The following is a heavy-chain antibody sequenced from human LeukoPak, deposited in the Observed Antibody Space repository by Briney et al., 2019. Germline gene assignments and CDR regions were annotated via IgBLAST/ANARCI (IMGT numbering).Heavy chain of an antibody. Sequence: SETLSLTCSVSGGSIIGHWWSWIRQPPGKGLEWIGDVFYSGSNNYNPSLKSRLTISLDTTKNQFSLNLRSVTATDTAMYYCARRNTADASIDFWGQGTLVTASS. V-gene: IGHV4-59*08. CDR2: VFYSGSN. CDR3: ARRNTADASIDF. D-gene: IGHD4-17*01. J-gene: IGHJ4*02. CDR1: GGSIIGHW.